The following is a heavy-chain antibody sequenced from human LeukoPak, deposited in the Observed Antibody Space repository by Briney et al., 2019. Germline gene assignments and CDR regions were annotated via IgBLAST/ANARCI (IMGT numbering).Heavy chain of an antibody. V-gene: IGHV3-23*01. CDR3: AKTTVGYSSGRYPGWPADC. CDR1: GFTFNTYA. D-gene: IGHD6-19*01. Sequence: EGSLRLSCEASGFTFNTYAIYWVRQAPGKGLEWVSGICGSGGCTYYADSVKGRFTISRDNSKNTVYLRMNSLTADDTAVYYCAKTTVGYSSGRYPGWPADCWGQGTLVTVSS. CDR2: ICGSGGCT. J-gene: IGHJ4*02.